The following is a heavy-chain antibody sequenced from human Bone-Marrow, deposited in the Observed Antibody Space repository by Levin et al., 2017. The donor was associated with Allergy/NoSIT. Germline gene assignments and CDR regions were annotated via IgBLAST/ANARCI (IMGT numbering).Heavy chain of an antibody. CDR3: ARGCVTHFDF. J-gene: IGHJ4*02. D-gene: IGHD2-21*02. CDR1: GYIFTNFE. Sequence: ASVKVSCKASGYIFTNFEINWVRQAPGQGLEWMGRMNPANGKTDYAQNFQDRIIMTRDASIGTAYLEVSTLRSDDTAVFYCARGCVTHFDFWGQGTLVTVSS. V-gene: IGHV1-8*01. CDR2: MNPANGKT.